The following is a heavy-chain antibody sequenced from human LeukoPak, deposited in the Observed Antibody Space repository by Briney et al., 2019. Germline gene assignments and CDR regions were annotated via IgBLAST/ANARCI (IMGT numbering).Heavy chain of an antibody. D-gene: IGHD2-15*01. CDR3: ARQLGYCSDGSCYFDY. J-gene: IGHJ4*02. CDR1: GFTFSNYA. Sequence: GGSLRLSCAASGFTFSNYAMSCVRQAPGRGLEWVSAISGSGESTYYADSVKGRFTISRDNSKNTLHLQMNSLRAEDTAVYHCARQLGYCSDGSCYFDYWGQGTLVTVSS. CDR2: ISGSGEST. V-gene: IGHV3-23*01.